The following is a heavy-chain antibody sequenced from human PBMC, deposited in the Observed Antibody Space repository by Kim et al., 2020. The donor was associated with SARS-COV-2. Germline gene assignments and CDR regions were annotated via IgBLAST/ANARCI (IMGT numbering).Heavy chain of an antibody. V-gene: IGHV3-30*04. CDR3: ARDRRHYDSSGYYGVGWFDP. D-gene: IGHD3-22*01. J-gene: IGHJ5*02. CDR1: GFTFSSYA. Sequence: GGSLRLSCAASGFTFSSYAMHWVRQAPGKGLEWVAVISYDGSNKYYADSVKGRFTISRDNSKNTLYLQMNSLRAEDTAVYYCARDRRHYDSSGYYGVGWFDPWGQGTLVTVSS. CDR2: ISYDGSNK.